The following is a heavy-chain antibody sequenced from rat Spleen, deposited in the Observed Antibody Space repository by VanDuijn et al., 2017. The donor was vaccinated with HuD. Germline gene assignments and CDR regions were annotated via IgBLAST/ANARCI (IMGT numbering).Heavy chain of an antibody. CDR1: GFSLISNT. Sequence: QVQLKESGPGLVQPSQTLSLTCTVSGFSLISNTVHWVRQPPGKSLVWMGTIWAGGGTNYNSAVQSRLSISRDTSKSQVFLKMNSLQPEDTGTYYCARHDYSGDVDFEYWGQGVMVTVSS. V-gene: IGHV2-72*01. CDR2: IWAGGGT. D-gene: IGHD1-1*01. J-gene: IGHJ2*01. CDR3: ARHDYSGDVDFEY.